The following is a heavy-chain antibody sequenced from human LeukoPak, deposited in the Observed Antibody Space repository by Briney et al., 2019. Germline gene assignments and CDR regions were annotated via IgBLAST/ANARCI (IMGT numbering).Heavy chain of an antibody. Sequence: PGGSLRPSCAASGFTFSSYSMNWVRQAPGKGLEWVSSISSSSSYIYYADSVKGRFTISRDNAKNSLYLQMNSLRAEDTAVYYCARDSSYDYYYDSSGYYSSDFDYWGQGTLVTVSS. D-gene: IGHD3-22*01. CDR2: ISSSSSYI. J-gene: IGHJ4*02. CDR1: GFTFSSYS. CDR3: ARDSSYDYYYDSSGYYSSDFDY. V-gene: IGHV3-21*01.